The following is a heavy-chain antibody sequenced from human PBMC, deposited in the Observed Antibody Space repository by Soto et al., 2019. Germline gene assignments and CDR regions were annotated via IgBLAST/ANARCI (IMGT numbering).Heavy chain of an antibody. Sequence: EVQLLESGEGLVQPGGSLRLSCAASGFTFSSYAMSWVRQAPGKGLEWVSAISGSGGSTYYADSVKGRFTISRDNSKNTLYLQMNSLRAEDTAVYYCAKRGVGSSWRYNWFDPWGQGTLVTVSS. CDR3: AKRGVGSSWRYNWFDP. D-gene: IGHD6-13*01. CDR1: GFTFSSYA. V-gene: IGHV3-23*01. CDR2: ISGSGGST. J-gene: IGHJ5*02.